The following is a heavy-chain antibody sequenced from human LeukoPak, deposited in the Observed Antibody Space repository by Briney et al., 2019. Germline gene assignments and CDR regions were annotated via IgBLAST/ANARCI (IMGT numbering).Heavy chain of an antibody. D-gene: IGHD4-17*01. CDR2: THYSGNT. CDR3: AREGAYRTYGDYSPFDF. J-gene: IGHJ5*01. Sequence: PSETLSLTCAVYGGSFTGYYWGWIRQPPGKGLEWIGTTHYSGNTYYNPSLKSRVTISLDTSKNQFSLRLNSVTAADTAVYYCAREGAYRTYGDYSPFDFWGQGTLVTVSS. CDR1: GGSFTGYY. V-gene: IGHV4-34*01.